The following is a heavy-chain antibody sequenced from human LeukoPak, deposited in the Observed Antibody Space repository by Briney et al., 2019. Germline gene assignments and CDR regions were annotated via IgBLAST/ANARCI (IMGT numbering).Heavy chain of an antibody. D-gene: IGHD4-11*01. CDR1: GYTFTSYY. CDR3: ARPKMTTVTTTPYFDY. V-gene: IGHV1-46*01. J-gene: IGHJ4*02. CDR2: INPSGGST. Sequence: ASVKVSCKASGYTFTSYYMHWVRQAPGRGLEWMGIINPSGGSTSYAQRFQGRVTMTRDTSTSTVYMELSSLRSEDTAVYYCARPKMTTVTTTPYFDYWGQGTLVTVSS.